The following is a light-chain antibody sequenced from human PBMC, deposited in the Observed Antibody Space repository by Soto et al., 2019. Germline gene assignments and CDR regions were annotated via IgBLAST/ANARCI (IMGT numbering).Light chain of an antibody. J-gene: IGLJ1*01. CDR2: EVN. V-gene: IGLV2-14*01. CDR1: SSDVGDYIY. CDR3: SSFTSSYFYV. Sequence: QSVLTQPASVSGSPGQSITISCTGTSSDVGDYIYVSWYQQHPGKAPKLMLYEVNSRPSGVSNRFSASRSAYTASLTISGLQHEDEADYYCSSFTSSYFYVFGPGTKLTVL.